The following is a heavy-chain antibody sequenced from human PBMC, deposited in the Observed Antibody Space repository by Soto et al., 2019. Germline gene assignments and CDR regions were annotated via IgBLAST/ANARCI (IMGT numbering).Heavy chain of an antibody. Sequence: QPGGSLRLSCAASGFTFSSYGMHWVRQAPGKGLEWVAVISYDGSNKYYADSVKGRFTISRDNSKNTLYLQMNSLRAEDTAVYYCAKTRGPADYWGQGTLVTVSS. CDR2: ISYDGSNK. V-gene: IGHV3-30*18. CDR3: AKTRGPADY. CDR1: GFTFSSYG. J-gene: IGHJ4*02.